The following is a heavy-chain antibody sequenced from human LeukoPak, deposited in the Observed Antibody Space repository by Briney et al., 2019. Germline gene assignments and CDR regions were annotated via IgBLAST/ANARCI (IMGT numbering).Heavy chain of an antibody. D-gene: IGHD4-23*01. Sequence: GGSLRLSCAASGFTFSSYSMNWVRQAPGKGLEWVSSIDFTSRYIYNADSVKGRFTTSRDNAKNSLDLQMNSLKVEDTAVYYCARGSQDYGGNRGLDYWGQGTLVTVSS. CDR2: IDFTSRYI. V-gene: IGHV3-21*01. J-gene: IGHJ4*02. CDR3: ARGSQDYGGNRGLDY. CDR1: GFTFSSYS.